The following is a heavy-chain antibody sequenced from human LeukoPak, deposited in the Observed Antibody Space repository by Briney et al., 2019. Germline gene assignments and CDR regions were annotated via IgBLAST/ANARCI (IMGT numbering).Heavy chain of an antibody. Sequence: GGSLKLSCAASGFTFSASAMHWVRQASGKGLEWVGRIRIKTNSYATAYAASVKGRFTISRDDSKNTAYLQMNSLKTDETAAYYCSSHDYDSSDERLFDIWGQGTMVTVSS. D-gene: IGHD3-22*01. J-gene: IGHJ3*02. V-gene: IGHV3-73*01. CDR1: GFTFSASA. CDR3: SSHDYDSSDERLFDI. CDR2: IRIKTNSYAT.